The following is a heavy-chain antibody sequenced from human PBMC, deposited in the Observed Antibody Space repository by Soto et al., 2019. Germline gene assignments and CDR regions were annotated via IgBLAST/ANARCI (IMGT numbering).Heavy chain of an antibody. J-gene: IGHJ4*02. V-gene: IGHV4-39*01. CDR3: ATREPHNEFWCANYSCAY. D-gene: IGHD3-3*01. Sequence: QLQLRESGPGLVRPSETLSLTCTVSGGDVPSSRYYWAWLRQTPGKGLEWIATIDYGGSTYYNASLKCRVTISIDSSKNQFSLKMTSVTAAVSSVYFCATREPHNEFWCANYSCAYWGQGPLVIFSS. CDR1: GGDVPSSRYY. CDR2: IDYGGST.